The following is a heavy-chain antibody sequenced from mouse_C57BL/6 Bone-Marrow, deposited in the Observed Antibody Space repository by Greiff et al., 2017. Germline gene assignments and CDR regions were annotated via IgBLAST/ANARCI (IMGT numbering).Heavy chain of an antibody. Sequence: QVQLQQSGPELVKPGASVKISCKASGYAFSSSWMNWVKQRPGKGLEWIGRIYPGDGDTNYNGKFKGKATLTADKSSSTAYMQLSSLTSEDSAVYFCARDGYYGSSEGAYWGQGTLVTVSA. D-gene: IGHD1-1*01. CDR3: ARDGYYGSSEGAY. V-gene: IGHV1-82*01. CDR1: GYAFSSSW. J-gene: IGHJ3*01. CDR2: IYPGDGDT.